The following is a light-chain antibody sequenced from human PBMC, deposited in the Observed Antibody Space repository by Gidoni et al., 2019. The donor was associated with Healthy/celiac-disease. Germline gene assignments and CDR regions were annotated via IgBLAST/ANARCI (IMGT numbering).Light chain of an antibody. J-gene: IGKJ2*01. CDR2: GAS. Sequence: EIVMTQSPATLSVSPGERATLSCRASQSVSSNLAWYQQKPGQAPRLLIYGASTRATGIPARFSGSGSGTEFTLTISSLQSEDFEVYSCQQYNNWNPYTFGQGTKLEIK. CDR3: QQYNNWNPYT. CDR1: QSVSSN. V-gene: IGKV3-15*01.